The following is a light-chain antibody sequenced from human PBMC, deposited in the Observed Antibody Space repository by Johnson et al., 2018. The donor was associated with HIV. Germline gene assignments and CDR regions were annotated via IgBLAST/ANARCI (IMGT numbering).Light chain of an antibody. Sequence: QSVLTQPPSVSAAPGQKVTISCSGSSSNIGNSYVCWYQQLPGTAPKLLIYENDKRPSGIPDRFSGSKSGTSATLGITGLQTGDEADYYCGTWDSSLSGYGLGTGTKVTVL. CDR3: GTWDSSLSGYG. V-gene: IGLV1-51*02. CDR2: END. J-gene: IGLJ1*01. CDR1: SSNIGNSY.